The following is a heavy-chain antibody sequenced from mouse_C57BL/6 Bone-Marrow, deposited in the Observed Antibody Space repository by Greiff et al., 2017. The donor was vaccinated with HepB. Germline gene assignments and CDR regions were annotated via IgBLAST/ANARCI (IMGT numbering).Heavy chain of an antibody. CDR3: ARLPCWFLRYWYFDV. CDR2: ISSGSSTI. V-gene: IGHV5-17*01. CDR1: GFTFSDYG. Sequence: EVMLVESGGGLVKPGGSLKLSCAASGFTFSDYGMHWVRQAPEKGLEWVAYISSGSSTIYYADTVKGRFTISRDNAKNTLFLQMTSLRSEDTAMYYCARLPCWFLRYWYFDVWGTGTTVTVSS. D-gene: IGHD2-2*01. J-gene: IGHJ1*03.